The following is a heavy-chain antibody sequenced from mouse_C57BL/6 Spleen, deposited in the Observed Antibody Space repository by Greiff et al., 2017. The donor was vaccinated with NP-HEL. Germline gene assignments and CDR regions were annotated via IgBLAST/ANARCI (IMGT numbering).Heavy chain of an antibody. V-gene: IGHV1-52*01. J-gene: IGHJ2*01. CDR3: ARSPYYYGSSHFDY. Sequence: QVQLQQPGAELVRPGSSVKLSCKASGYTFTSYWMHWVKQRPIQGLEWIGNIDPSDSETHYNQKFKDKATLTVDKSSSTAYMQLSSLTSEDSAVYYCARSPYYYGSSHFDYWGQGTTLTVSS. CDR1: GYTFTSYW. D-gene: IGHD1-1*01. CDR2: IDPSDSET.